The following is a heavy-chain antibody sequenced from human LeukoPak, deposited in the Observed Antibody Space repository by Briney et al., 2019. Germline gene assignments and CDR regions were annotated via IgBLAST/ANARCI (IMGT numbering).Heavy chain of an antibody. V-gene: IGHV3-48*01. J-gene: IGHJ4*02. D-gene: IGHD3-10*01. Sequence: PGGSLRLSCAASGFTFSSYSMNWVRQAPGKGLEWVSYISGSSSTIYYADSVKGRFTISRDNAKNSLYLQMNSLRAEDTAVYYCARDLGRTGVRSYYLDWGQGILVTVSS. CDR1: GFTFSSYS. CDR2: ISGSSSTI. CDR3: ARDLGRTGVRSYYLD.